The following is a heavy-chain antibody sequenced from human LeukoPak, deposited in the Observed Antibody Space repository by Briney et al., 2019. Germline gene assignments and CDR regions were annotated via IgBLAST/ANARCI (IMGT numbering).Heavy chain of an antibody. Sequence: GGSLRLSCAASGFTFSSYSMNWVRQAPGKGLEWVSSISISDSYIYYADSVKGRFTISRDNAKNSLYLQMSSLRAEDTAMYYCASPIAVRQGYYYYGMDVWGQGTTVTVSS. CDR3: ASPIAVRQGYYYYGMDV. D-gene: IGHD6-6*01. CDR1: GFTFSSYS. CDR2: ISISDSYI. V-gene: IGHV3-21*01. J-gene: IGHJ6*02.